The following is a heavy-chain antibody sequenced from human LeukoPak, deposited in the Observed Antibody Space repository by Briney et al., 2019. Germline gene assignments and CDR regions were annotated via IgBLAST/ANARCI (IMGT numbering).Heavy chain of an antibody. CDR3: AKDQIVVVITSSIDY. D-gene: IGHD3-22*01. J-gene: IGHJ4*02. Sequence: GGSLRLSCAASGFTFSSYAMSWVRQAPGKGLEWVAFIRNDGSNTYYADSVKGRFTISRDNSKNTLYLQMNSLRAEDTAVYYCAKDQIVVVITSSIDYWGQGTLVTVSS. V-gene: IGHV3-30*02. CDR1: GFTFSSYA. CDR2: IRNDGSNT.